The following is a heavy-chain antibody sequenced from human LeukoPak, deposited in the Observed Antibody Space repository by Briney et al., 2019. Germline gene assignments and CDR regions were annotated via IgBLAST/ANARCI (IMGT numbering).Heavy chain of an antibody. J-gene: IGHJ6*02. V-gene: IGHV1-3*01. CDR3: ARERWHRRVNCYSVYYYALDV. CDR2: INPGNGDT. D-gene: IGHD3-10*02. CDR1: GYTFTNYA. Sequence: ASVKVSCKGSGYTFTNYAVHWVRQAPGQRLEWLGWINPGNGDTKYSQNFQGRVTVTSDTSAATAYVELNSLTSEDTAVYHCARERWHRRVNCYSVYYYALDVWGQGTTVTVSS.